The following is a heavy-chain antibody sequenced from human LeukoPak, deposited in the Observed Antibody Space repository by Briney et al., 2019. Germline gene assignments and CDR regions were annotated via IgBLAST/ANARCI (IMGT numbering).Heavy chain of an antibody. CDR3: ARLRLSGGSFSVGWFDP. CDR2: IFHSGTT. CDR1: GFTFSSYA. D-gene: IGHD1-26*01. V-gene: IGHV4-4*01. J-gene: IGHJ5*02. Sequence: GSLRLSCTASGFTFSSYAMHWVRQAPGKGLEWIGEIFHSGTTRYKASLESRVTMLLDKSKNQFSLRLNSVTAADTAVYFCARLRLSGGSFSVGWFDPWGQGIQVTVSS.